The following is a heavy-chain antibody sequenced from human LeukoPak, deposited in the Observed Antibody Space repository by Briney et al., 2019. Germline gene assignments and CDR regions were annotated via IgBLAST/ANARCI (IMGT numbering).Heavy chain of an antibody. Sequence: PSETLSLTCTVSGGSISSSSYYWGWIRQPPGKGLEWIGSIYYSGSTYYNPSLKSRVTISVDTSKNQFSLKLSSVTAADTAVYYCARSSFGVPAAIWGQGTLVTVSS. J-gene: IGHJ4*02. CDR1: GGSISSSSYY. V-gene: IGHV4-39*07. CDR3: ARSSFGVPAAI. D-gene: IGHD2-2*01. CDR2: IYYSGST.